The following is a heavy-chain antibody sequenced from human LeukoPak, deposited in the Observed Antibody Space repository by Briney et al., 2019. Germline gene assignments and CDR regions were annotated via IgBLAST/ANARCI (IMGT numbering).Heavy chain of an antibody. CDR3: ARGAVVEVTRWFHP. CDR1: GGSISSSSYY. CDR2: IYYSGST. D-gene: IGHD2-21*02. J-gene: IGHJ5*02. V-gene: IGHV4-39*07. Sequence: SETLSLTCTVSGGSISSSSYYWGWIRQPPGKGLEWIGSIYYSGSTYYNPSLKSRVTISVDTSKNQFSLKLSSVTAADTAVYYCARGAVVEVTRWFHPWGQGTLVTVSS.